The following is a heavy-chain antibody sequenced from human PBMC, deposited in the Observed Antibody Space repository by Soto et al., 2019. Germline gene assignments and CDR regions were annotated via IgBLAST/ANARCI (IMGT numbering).Heavy chain of an antibody. CDR2: MNPNSGNT. Sequence: ASVKVSCKASGYTFTSYDINWVRQATGQGLEWMGWMNPNSGNTGYAQKFQGRVTMTRNASISTAYMELSSLRSEDTAVYYCARGGSSGSHQGAYYYMDVWGKGTTVTVSS. CDR1: GYTFTSYD. J-gene: IGHJ6*03. CDR3: ARGGSSGSHQGAYYYMDV. D-gene: IGHD3-10*01. V-gene: IGHV1-8*02.